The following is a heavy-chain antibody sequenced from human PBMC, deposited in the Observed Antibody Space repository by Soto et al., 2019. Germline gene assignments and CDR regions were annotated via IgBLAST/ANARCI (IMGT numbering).Heavy chain of an antibody. J-gene: IGHJ4*02. D-gene: IGHD1-26*01. V-gene: IGHV3-74*01. Sequence: EVQLVESGGGLVQPGGSLRLSCAASGFTFSSYWMHWVRQAPGKGLVWVSRINSDGSSTSYADSVKGRFTISRDNAKNRLYLQMNSLRAEDTSVDYCARTKMGRLDVGPFDGWGQGTLVTVSS. CDR2: INSDGSST. CDR3: ARTKMGRLDVGPFDG. CDR1: GFTFSSYW.